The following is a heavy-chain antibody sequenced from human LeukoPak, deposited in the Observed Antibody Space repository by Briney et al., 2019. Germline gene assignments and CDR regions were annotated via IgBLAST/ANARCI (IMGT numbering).Heavy chain of an antibody. CDR2: ISYDGSNK. D-gene: IGHD6-13*01. Sequence: GGSLRLSCAAPGFTFRSYGMHWVRQAPGKGVEWGAVISYDGSNKYYADSVKGRFTISRDNSKNTLYLQMNSLRAEDTAVYYCARDSRIAAAGSYFDYWGQGTLVTVSS. J-gene: IGHJ4*02. CDR1: GFTFRSYG. V-gene: IGHV3-30*03. CDR3: ARDSRIAAAGSYFDY.